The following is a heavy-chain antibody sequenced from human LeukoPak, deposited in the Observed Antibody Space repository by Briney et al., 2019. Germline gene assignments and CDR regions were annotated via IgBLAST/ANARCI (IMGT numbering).Heavy chain of an antibody. CDR1: GFTFSSYA. CDR2: ISGSGGST. V-gene: IGHV3-23*01. Sequence: PGGSLRPSCAASGFTFSSYAMSWVRQAPGKGLEWVSAISGSGGSTYYADSVKGRFTISRDNSKNTLYLQMNSLRAEDTAVYYCAKSITMIVAYYYYGMDVWGQGTTVTVSS. J-gene: IGHJ6*02. CDR3: AKSITMIVAYYYYGMDV. D-gene: IGHD3-22*01.